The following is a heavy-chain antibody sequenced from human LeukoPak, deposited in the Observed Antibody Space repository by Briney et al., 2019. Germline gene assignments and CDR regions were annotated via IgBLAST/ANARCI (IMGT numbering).Heavy chain of an antibody. D-gene: IGHD2-8*01. CDR2: INAGNGNT. CDR1: GYTFTSYA. CDR3: ARVKPCTTNTCYAGFDY. V-gene: IGHV1-3*01. J-gene: IGHJ4*02. Sequence: ASVKVSCKASGYTFTSYALHWVRQAPGQRLEWMGWINAGNGNTKYSQKFQGRVTITRDTSASTAYMELSSLRSEDTAIYYCARVKPCTTNTCYAGFDYWGQGTLVTGSS.